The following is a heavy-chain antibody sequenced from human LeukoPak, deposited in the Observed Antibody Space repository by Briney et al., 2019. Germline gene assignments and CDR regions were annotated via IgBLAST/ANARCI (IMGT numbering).Heavy chain of an antibody. CDR1: GGSISSGTYF. D-gene: IGHD3-3*01. J-gene: IGHJ3*02. Sequence: SETLSLTCTVSGGSISSGTYFWTWIRQPAGKGLEWIGRIYTSGSTNYNPSLKSRVTISVDTSKNQFSLKLNSVTAADTAVYYCARELGFWSGYSDAFDIWGQGTMVTISS. V-gene: IGHV4-61*02. CDR3: ARELGFWSGYSDAFDI. CDR2: IYTSGST.